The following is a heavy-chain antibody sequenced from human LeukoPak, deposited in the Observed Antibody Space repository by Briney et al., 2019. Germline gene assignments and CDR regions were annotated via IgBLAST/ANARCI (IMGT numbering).Heavy chain of an antibody. CDR2: IIPIFGTA. V-gene: IGHV1-69*01. CDR1: GGTFSSYA. D-gene: IGHD3-22*01. J-gene: IGHJ5*02. Sequence: ASVKVSCKASGGTFSSYAISWVRQAPGQGLEWMGGIIPIFGTANYAQKFQGRVTITADESTSTAYMEPSSLRSEDTAVYYCARSNYYYDSSGYPRWFDPWGQGTLVTVSS. CDR3: ARSNYYYDSSGYPRWFDP.